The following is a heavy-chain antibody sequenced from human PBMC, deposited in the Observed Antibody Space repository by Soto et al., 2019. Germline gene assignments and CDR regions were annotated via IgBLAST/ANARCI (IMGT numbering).Heavy chain of an antibody. CDR1: GASISSYY. CDR3: ARGGNRYSNVASGVGGFDF. J-gene: IGHJ4*02. CDR2: VYHTGAT. V-gene: IGHV4-59*01. Sequence: SETLSLTCTVSGASISSYYWSWIRQSPERGLEWIAYVYHTGATNYNPSLKSRVTISLDTSKGQFSLNLTSLTTADTAVYFCARGGNRYSNVASGVGGFDFWGQGSLVTVSS. D-gene: IGHD5-12*01.